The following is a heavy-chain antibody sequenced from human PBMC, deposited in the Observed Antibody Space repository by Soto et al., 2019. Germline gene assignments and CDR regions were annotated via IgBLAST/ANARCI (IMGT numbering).Heavy chain of an antibody. D-gene: IGHD3-9*01. CDR1: GFTFSSYS. Sequence: WGSLRLSCAASGFTFSSYSMNWVRQAPGKGLEWVSSISSSSSYIYYADSVKGRFTISRDNAKNSLYLQMNSLRAEDTAVYYCARDDYDILTGYYPNFDYWGQGTLVTVSS. V-gene: IGHV3-21*01. CDR3: ARDDYDILTGYYPNFDY. CDR2: ISSSSSYI. J-gene: IGHJ4*02.